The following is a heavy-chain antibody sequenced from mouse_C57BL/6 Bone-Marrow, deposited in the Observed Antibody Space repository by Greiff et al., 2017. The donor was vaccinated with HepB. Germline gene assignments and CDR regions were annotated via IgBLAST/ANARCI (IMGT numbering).Heavy chain of an antibody. V-gene: IGHV1-5*01. J-gene: IGHJ3*01. CDR1: GYTFTSYW. CDR2: IYPGNSDT. D-gene: IGHD2-3*01. CDR3: ARKKMMATFSY. Sequence: VQLQQSGTVLARPGASVKMSCKTSGYTFTSYWMHWVKQRPGQGLEWIGAIYPGNSDTSYNQKFKGKATLTVDKFSSTAYMELNSLTSEDSAVYYCARKKMMATFSYWGQGTLVTVSA.